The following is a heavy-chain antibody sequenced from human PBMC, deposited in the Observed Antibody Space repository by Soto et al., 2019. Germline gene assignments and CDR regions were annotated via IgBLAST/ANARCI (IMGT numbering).Heavy chain of an antibody. CDR2: VYYTGST. CDR3: ARSIAVPSGHIDH. D-gene: IGHD6-6*01. Sequence: QVQLQESGPGLVKPSETLSLTCRVSGCSMSGYYWSWVRLAPGKGLEWIGYVYYTGSTNYNPSLQSRVSISIDTSNKHFSLSLSLVTAADTAVYFCARSIAVPSGHIDHWGQGIRVTISS. CDR1: GCSMSGYY. V-gene: IGHV4-59*01. J-gene: IGHJ4*02.